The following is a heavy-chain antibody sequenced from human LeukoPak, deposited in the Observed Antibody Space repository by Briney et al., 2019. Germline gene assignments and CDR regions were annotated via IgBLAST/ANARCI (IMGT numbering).Heavy chain of an antibody. Sequence: GGSLRLSCAASGFTLSSYAMSGLRQAPGKGLEWVSAFSCSGGSTYYAHSVKGRLTIPRDNPKDTLYMQMHSLRAEDTAVYYCANHPTIFGVVKGGYWGQGTLVTVSS. J-gene: IGHJ4*02. CDR1: GFTLSSYA. D-gene: IGHD3-3*01. V-gene: IGHV3-23*01. CDR3: ANHPTIFGVVKGGY. CDR2: FSCSGGST.